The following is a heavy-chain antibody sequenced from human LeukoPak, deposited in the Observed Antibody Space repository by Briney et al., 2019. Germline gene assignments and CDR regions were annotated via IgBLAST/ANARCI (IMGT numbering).Heavy chain of an antibody. CDR1: GLTFSSYW. V-gene: IGHV3-23*01. CDR3: AKGTYGSGTYGSIDY. J-gene: IGHJ4*02. CDR2: IRGSGDIT. Sequence: PGGSLRLSCAASGLTFSSYWMSWIRQAPGKGLEWVSTIRGSGDITYYADSVKGRFTISRDNSKNTLYLQMNSLRAEDTAVYYCAKGTYGSGTYGSIDYWGQGTLVTVSS. D-gene: IGHD3-10*01.